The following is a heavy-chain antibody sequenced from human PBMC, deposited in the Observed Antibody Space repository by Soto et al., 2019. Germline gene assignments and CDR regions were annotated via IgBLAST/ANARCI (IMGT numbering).Heavy chain of an antibody. J-gene: IGHJ6*02. CDR2: IKQDGSEK. CDR1: GFPYSKYW. CDR3: ARDDYWVMAV. D-gene: IGHD4-17*01. Sequence: GGSLRLSCAAAGFPYSKYWMSWVRQAPGKGLESVAKIKQDGSEKYYVDSVKGRFTISRDNAKNSLYLQMNSLRAEDAALYYCARDDYWVMAVWRHGTTVTVSS. V-gene: IGHV3-7*01.